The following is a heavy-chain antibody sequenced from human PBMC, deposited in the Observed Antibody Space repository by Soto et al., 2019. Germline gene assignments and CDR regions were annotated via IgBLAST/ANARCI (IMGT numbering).Heavy chain of an antibody. V-gene: IGHV3-30*18. Sequence: GGSLRLSCAASGFIFSNHDMHWVRQAPGKGLEWVAVISSDGSNKYYADSVKGRFTISRDNSKNTLYLQMNSLRTEDTAVYYCAKDITGYTYWGQGTLVTVSS. D-gene: IGHD1-20*01. CDR3: AKDITGYTY. CDR2: ISSDGSNK. J-gene: IGHJ4*02. CDR1: GFIFSNHD.